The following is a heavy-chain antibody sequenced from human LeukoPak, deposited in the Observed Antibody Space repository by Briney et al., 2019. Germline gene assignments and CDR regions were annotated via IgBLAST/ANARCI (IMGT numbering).Heavy chain of an antibody. D-gene: IGHD3-22*01. CDR1: GYTFTGYY. V-gene: IGHV1-2*02. Sequence: ASVKVSCKASGYTFTGYYMHWVRQAPGQALEWMGWINPNSGCTNYAQKFQGRVHMTRDTSISTAYMELSRLRSDDTAVYYCARSRSVITTTIIVIRRPWFDPWGQGTLVTVSS. CDR3: ARSRSVITTTIIVIRRPWFDP. CDR2: INPNSGCT. J-gene: IGHJ5*02.